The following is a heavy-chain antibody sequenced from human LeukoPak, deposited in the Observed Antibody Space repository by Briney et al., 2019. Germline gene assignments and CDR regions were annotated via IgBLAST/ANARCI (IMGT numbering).Heavy chain of an antibody. V-gene: IGHV5-51*01. CDR2: IYPGDSDT. J-gene: IGHJ4*02. D-gene: IGHD6-19*01. CDR1: GYSFTSYW. CDR3: ARVAPGYSSGWYLYY. Sequence: GESLKISCKGSGYSFTSYWIGWVRQTPGKGLEWMGIIYPGDSDTRYSPSFQGQVTISADKSISTAYLQWSSLKASDTAMYYCARVAPGYSSGWYLYYWGQGTLVTVSS.